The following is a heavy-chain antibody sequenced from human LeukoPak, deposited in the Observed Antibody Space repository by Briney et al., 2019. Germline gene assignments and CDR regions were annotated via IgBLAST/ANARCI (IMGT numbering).Heavy chain of an antibody. CDR3: ARVVPAALYYYGMDV. V-gene: IGHV4-31*03. CDR1: GGSISSGGYY. J-gene: IGHJ6*02. CDR2: IYYSGST. D-gene: IGHD2-2*01. Sequence: SETLSLTCTVSGGSISSGGYYWSWIRQHPGKGLAWIGYIYYSGSTYYNPSLKSRVTISVDTSKNQFSLKLSSVTAADTAVYYCARVVPAALYYYGMDVWGQGTTVTVSS.